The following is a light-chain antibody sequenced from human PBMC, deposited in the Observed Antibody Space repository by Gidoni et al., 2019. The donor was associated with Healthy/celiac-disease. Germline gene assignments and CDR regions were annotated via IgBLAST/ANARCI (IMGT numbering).Light chain of an antibody. J-gene: IGKJ2*01. CDR3: QQYGSSHMYT. CDR2: GAS. V-gene: IGKV3-20*01. Sequence: EIVLTQSPGTLSLSPGERATLSCRASQSVSSSYLDWSQQKPGQAPRLLIYGASSRATGIPDRFSGSGSGTDFTLTISRLEPEDFAVYYCQQYGSSHMYTFGQGTKLEIK. CDR1: QSVSSSY.